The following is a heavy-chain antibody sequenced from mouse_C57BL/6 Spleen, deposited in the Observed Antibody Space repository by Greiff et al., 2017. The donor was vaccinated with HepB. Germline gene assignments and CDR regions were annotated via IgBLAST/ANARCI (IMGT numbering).Heavy chain of an antibody. V-gene: IGHV1-69*01. CDR1: GYTFTSYW. D-gene: IGHD1-1*01. J-gene: IGHJ4*01. CDR2: IDPSDSYT. CDR3: ARGETVASYAMDY. Sequence: VQLQQPGAELVMPGASVKLSCKASGYTFTSYWMHWVKQRPGQGLEWIGEIDPSDSYTNYNQKFKGKSTLTVDKSSSTAYMQLSSLTSEDAVVYYCARGETVASYAMDYWGQGTSVTVSS.